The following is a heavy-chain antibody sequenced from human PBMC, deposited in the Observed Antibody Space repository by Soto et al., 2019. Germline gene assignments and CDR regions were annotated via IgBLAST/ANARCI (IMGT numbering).Heavy chain of an antibody. Sequence: PSETLSLTCTVSGGSISSYYWSWIRQPPGKGLEWIGYIYYSGSTNYNPSLKSRVTISVDTSKNQFSLKLSSVTAADTAVYYCARGSGVVPAAVILYYYYYFMDVWGKGTTVTVSS. D-gene: IGHD2-2*01. CDR1: GGSISSYY. CDR2: IYYSGST. V-gene: IGHV4-59*01. J-gene: IGHJ6*03. CDR3: ARGSGVVPAAVILYYYYYFMDV.